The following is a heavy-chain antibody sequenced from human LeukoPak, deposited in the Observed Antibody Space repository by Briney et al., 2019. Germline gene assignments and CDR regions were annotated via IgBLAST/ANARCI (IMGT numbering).Heavy chain of an antibody. CDR3: VKDRGGDSVFDY. CDR2: ISSSGGST. D-gene: IGHD4-17*01. J-gene: IGHJ4*02. V-gene: IGHV3-64*05. CDR1: GFAFSRYG. Sequence: GGSLRLSCSASGFAFSRYGMHWVRQAPGRGLEYVSSISSSGGSTNYADSVKGRFTISRDNSKNTLYVDMSSLRPEDTAVYYCVKDRGGDSVFDYWGQGTLVTVSS.